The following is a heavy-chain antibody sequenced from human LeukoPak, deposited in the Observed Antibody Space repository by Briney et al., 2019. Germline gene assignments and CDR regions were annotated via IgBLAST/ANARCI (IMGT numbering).Heavy chain of an antibody. CDR1: GYTFTSYA. J-gene: IGHJ4*02. D-gene: IGHD3-3*01. V-gene: IGHV1-3*01. CDR2: INAGNGHT. Sequence: ASVKVSCKASGYTFTSYAMHWVRQAPGRRLEWMGWINAGNGHTRYSQRFQGRVTITRDTSATTVYMEVTSLRSEDTAVYYCARGIWSRTVSSYYFDYWGQGTLVTVSS. CDR3: ARGIWSRTVSSYYFDY.